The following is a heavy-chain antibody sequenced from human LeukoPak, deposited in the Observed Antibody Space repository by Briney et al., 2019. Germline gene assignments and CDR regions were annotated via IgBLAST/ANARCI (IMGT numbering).Heavy chain of an antibody. Sequence: RPGGSLRLSCGVSGFTFDDYDMSSVRQAPGKGLEWVSGINWNGGRIGYVDSVKGRFTISRDNVKNSLYLQMNSLRAEDTAVYYCAREGSWIAAAVEPYYFVSWGQGTLVTVSS. CDR3: AREGSWIAAAVEPYYFVS. V-gene: IGHV3-20*04. CDR1: GFTFDDYD. CDR2: INWNGGRI. J-gene: IGHJ4*02. D-gene: IGHD6-13*01.